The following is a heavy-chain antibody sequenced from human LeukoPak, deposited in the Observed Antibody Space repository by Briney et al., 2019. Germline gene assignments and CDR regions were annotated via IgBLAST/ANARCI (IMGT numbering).Heavy chain of an antibody. Sequence: ASVKVSCKASGYSFRNYGLTWVRQVPGQGLEWMGWISGDNRDTDSAEKFQGRLTMTTDTSTSTAYMDLRSLRSDDTGIYYCARLIRAAALIDYWGQGTLVTVSS. CDR1: GYSFRNYG. CDR2: ISGDNRDT. CDR3: ARLIRAAALIDY. J-gene: IGHJ4*02. D-gene: IGHD6-13*01. V-gene: IGHV1-18*01.